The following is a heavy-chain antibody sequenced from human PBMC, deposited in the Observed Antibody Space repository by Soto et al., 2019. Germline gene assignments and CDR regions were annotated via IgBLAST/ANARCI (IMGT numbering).Heavy chain of an antibody. CDR2: IYYSGST. CDR1: GGSISSYY. D-gene: IGHD3-9*01. V-gene: IGHV4-59*01. J-gene: IGHJ6*02. CDR3: ARAKTHYYDILTGYSGENYYYYYGMDV. Sequence: PSETLSLTCTVSGGSISSYYWSWIRQPPWKGLEWIGYIYYSGSTNYNPSLKSRVTISVDTSKNQFSLKLSSVTAADTAVYYCARAKTHYYDILTGYSGENYYYYYGMDVWAQGTTVTVSS.